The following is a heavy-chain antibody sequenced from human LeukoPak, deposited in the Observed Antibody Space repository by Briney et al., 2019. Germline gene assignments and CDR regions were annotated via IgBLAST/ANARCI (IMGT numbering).Heavy chain of an antibody. CDR1: GLTFSSYW. CDR3: ARDYYYDSSGYQQHY. Sequence: GGSLRLSCAASGLTFSSYWMHWVRQAPGKGLVWVSRINSDGSSTSYADSVKGRFTSSRDNAKNTLYLQMNSLRAEDTAVYYCARDYYYDSSGYQQHYWGQGTLVTVSS. J-gene: IGHJ4*02. V-gene: IGHV3-74*01. D-gene: IGHD3-22*01. CDR2: INSDGSST.